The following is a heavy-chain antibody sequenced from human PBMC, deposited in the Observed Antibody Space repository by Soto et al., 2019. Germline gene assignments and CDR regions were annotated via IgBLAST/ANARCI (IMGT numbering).Heavy chain of an antibody. CDR3: AAYSHEGY. D-gene: IGHD3-16*01. J-gene: IGHJ4*02. Sequence: EEQLVESGGDLVQPGGSLRLSCAASGFTVSNNYMSWVRQAPGKGLEWVSLIYSGGSTYYAGSVKGRFTISRDSSKNTLYLQMNSLRAEDTDMYYCAAYSHEGYWGQGTLVTVSS. V-gene: IGHV3-66*01. CDR1: GFTVSNNY. CDR2: IYSGGST.